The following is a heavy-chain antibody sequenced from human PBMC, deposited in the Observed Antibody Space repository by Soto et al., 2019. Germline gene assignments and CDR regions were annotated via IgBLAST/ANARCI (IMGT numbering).Heavy chain of an antibody. J-gene: IGHJ4*02. D-gene: IGHD2-8*02. V-gene: IGHV4-34*01. Sequence: QVQLQQWGAGLLKPSETLSLTCAVYGGSFSGYYWTWIRQPPGTGLEWIGEINHSGSTNYNPSLKSRVTLSVDTSQNLFSLKLTSVTAADTAVYYCARDKITGLFDYWGQGALVTVSS. CDR1: GGSFSGYY. CDR3: ARDKITGLFDY. CDR2: INHSGST.